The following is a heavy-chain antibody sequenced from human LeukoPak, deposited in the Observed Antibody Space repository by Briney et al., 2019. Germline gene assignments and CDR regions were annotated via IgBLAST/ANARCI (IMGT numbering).Heavy chain of an antibody. CDR1: GFTFDDYG. Sequence: GGSLRLSCAASGFTFDDYGMSWVRQAPGKGLEWVSGINWNGGSTGYADSVKGRFTISRDNAKNSLYLQMNSLRAEDTAVYYCARVPATEGQYYYYYYMDVWGKGTTVTISS. D-gene: IGHD2-15*01. J-gene: IGHJ6*03. CDR2: INWNGGST. V-gene: IGHV3-20*04. CDR3: ARVPATEGQYYYYYYMDV.